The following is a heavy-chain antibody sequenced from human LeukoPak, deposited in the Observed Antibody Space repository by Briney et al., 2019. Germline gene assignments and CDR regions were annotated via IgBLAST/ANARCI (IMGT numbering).Heavy chain of an antibody. CDR2: IYYSGST. V-gene: IGHV4-61*01. Sequence: PSETLSLTCTVSGGSVSSGSYYWSWIRQPPGKGLEWIGYIYYSGSTNYNPSLKSRVTISVDTSKNQFSLKLSSVTAADTAVYYCAREVPADYDFWSGSKYNWFDPWGQGTLVTVSS. CDR1: GGSVSSGSYY. CDR3: AREVPADYDFWSGSKYNWFDP. J-gene: IGHJ5*02. D-gene: IGHD3-3*01.